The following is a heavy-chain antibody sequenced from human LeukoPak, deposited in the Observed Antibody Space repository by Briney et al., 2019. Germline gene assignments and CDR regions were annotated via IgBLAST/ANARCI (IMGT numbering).Heavy chain of an antibody. Sequence: GESLKISCKGSGYNFANYWIGWVRQMPGKGPEWMGVIWPGDSDTRYSPSFEGQVTISADKSISAAYLQWSSLKASDTSIYYCARSRYYDLMTGYNPWGQGTLVTVSS. V-gene: IGHV5-51*01. D-gene: IGHD3-9*01. CDR2: IWPGDSDT. CDR3: ARSRYYDLMTGYNP. J-gene: IGHJ5*02. CDR1: GYNFANYW.